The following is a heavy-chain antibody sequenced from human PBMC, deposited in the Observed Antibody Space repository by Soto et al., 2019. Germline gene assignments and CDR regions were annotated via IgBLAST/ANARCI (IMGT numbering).Heavy chain of an antibody. CDR3: ASWLGLGRGPSRRRNYYGSGSYYNGYYYYGMDV. D-gene: IGHD3-10*01. J-gene: IGHJ6*02. CDR1: GGSFSGYY. Sequence: KTSETLSLTCAVYGGSFSGYYWSWIRQPPGKGLEWIGEINHSGSTNYNPSLKSRVTISVDTSKNQFSLKLSSVTAADTAVCYCASWLGLGRGPSRRRNYYGSGSYYNGYYYYGMDVWGQGTTVTVSS. V-gene: IGHV4-34*01. CDR2: INHSGST.